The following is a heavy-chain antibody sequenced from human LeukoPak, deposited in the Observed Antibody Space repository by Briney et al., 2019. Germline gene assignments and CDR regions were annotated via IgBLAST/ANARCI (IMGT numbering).Heavy chain of an antibody. V-gene: IGHV1-69*04. D-gene: IGHD3-10*01. CDR3: ARTDYYGPNWFDP. CDR2: IIPILGIA. Sequence: SVKVSCKASGGTFSSYAISWVRQAPGQGLEWMGRIIPILGIANYAQKFQGRVTITADKSTSTAYMELSSLRSEDTAVYYCARTDYYGPNWFDPWGQGTLVTVSS. CDR1: GGTFSSYA. J-gene: IGHJ5*02.